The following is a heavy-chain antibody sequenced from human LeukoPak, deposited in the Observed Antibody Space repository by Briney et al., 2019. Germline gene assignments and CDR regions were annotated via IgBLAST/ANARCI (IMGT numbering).Heavy chain of an antibody. D-gene: IGHD3-9*01. CDR2: ISPNNGDT. CDR3: ARGSLTGTASWFDP. J-gene: IGHJ5*02. CDR1: GYTLTAYY. Sequence: ASVKVSCKASGYTLTAYYMYWVRQAPGQGLEWMGWISPNNGDTNYAQKFQDWVTMTRDTSINTAYMELSRLTSDDTAVYYCARGSLTGTASWFDPWGQGTLVTVSS. V-gene: IGHV1-2*04.